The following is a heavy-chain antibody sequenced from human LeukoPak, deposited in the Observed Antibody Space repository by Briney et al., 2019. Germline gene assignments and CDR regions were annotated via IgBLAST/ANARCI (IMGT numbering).Heavy chain of an antibody. D-gene: IGHD3-10*01. CDR2: ISSSGSTI. CDR1: GFTFSNYY. CDR3: ARGYYRYGMDV. J-gene: IGHJ6*02. Sequence: PGGSLRLSCTASGFTFSNYYMSWIRQAPGKGLEWVSYISSSGSTIYYADSVNGRFTISGDNAKNSLYLQMNSLRAEDTAVYYCARGYYRYGMDVWGQGTTVTVSS. V-gene: IGHV3-11*01.